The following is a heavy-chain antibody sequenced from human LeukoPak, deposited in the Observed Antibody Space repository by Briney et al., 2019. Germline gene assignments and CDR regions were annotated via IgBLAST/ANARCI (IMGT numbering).Heavy chain of an antibody. J-gene: IGHJ4*02. CDR1: GGSISSYY. CDR2: IYYSGST. CDR3: ARFGHSYGLDY. V-gene: IGHV4-59*08. Sequence: SETLSLTCTVSGGSISSYYWSWIRQPPGKGLEWIGYIYYSGSTNYNPSLKSRVTISVDTSKNQFSLKLSSVTAADTAVYYCARFGHSYGLDYWGQGPLVTVSS. D-gene: IGHD5-18*01.